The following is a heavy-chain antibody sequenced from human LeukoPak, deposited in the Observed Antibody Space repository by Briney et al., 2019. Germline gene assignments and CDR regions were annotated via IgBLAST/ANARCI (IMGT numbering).Heavy chain of an antibody. CDR1: GDSVSSNSVT. V-gene: IGHV6-1*01. Sequence: SQTLSLTCAISGDSVSSNSVTWNWIRQSPSRGLEWLGRTYYRSTWYNDYAVSVRGRITVNPDTSRNQFSLHLNSVTPEDTAVYYCARRLTQYDCFDPWGQGILVTVSS. CDR2: TYYRSTWYN. J-gene: IGHJ5*02. CDR3: ARRLTQYDCFDP. D-gene: IGHD2-2*01.